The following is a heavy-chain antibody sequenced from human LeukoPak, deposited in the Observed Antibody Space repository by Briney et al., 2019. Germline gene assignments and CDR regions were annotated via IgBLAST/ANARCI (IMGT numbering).Heavy chain of an antibody. V-gene: IGHV4-39*01. D-gene: IGHD3-10*01. CDR3: ARYVVYGSGKYYFDY. CDR1: GDSISSSDYY. Sequence: KPSETLSLTCTVSGDSISSSDYYWSWIRQPPGKELEWIASINYGGTTYYHPSLKSRVTISVDTSKNQFSLRLSSVTAADTAVYLCARYVVYGSGKYYFDYWGQGSLVTVSS. CDR2: INYGGTT. J-gene: IGHJ4*02.